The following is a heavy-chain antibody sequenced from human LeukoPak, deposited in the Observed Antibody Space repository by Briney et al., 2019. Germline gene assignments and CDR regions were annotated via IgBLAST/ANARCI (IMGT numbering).Heavy chain of an antibody. CDR1: GYTLTELS. Sequence: GASVKVSCKVSGYTLTELSMHWVRQAPGKGLEWMGGFDPEDGETIYAQKFQGRVTMTEDTSTDTAYMELSSLRAEDTALYYCAKDPNWEGGYWGQGTLVTVSS. J-gene: IGHJ4*02. CDR2: FDPEDGET. CDR3: AKDPNWEGGY. V-gene: IGHV1-24*01. D-gene: IGHD1-26*01.